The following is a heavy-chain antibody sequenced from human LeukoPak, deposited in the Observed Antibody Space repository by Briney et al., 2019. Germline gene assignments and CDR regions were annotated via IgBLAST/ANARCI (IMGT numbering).Heavy chain of an antibody. CDR3: ARHSGYYDSSGYADY. J-gene: IGHJ4*02. CDR2: IYYSGST. CDR1: GGSISSSSYY. V-gene: IGHV4-39*01. Sequence: PSETLSLTCTVSGGSISSSSYYWGWIRQPPGKGLEWLGSIYYSGSTYYNPSLKSRVTISVDTSKNQFSLKLSSVTAADTAVYYCARHSGYYDSSGYADYWGQGTLVTVSS. D-gene: IGHD3-22*01.